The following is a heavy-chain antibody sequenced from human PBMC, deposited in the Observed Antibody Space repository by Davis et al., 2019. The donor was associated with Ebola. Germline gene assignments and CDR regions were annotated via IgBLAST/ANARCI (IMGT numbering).Heavy chain of an antibody. Sequence: ASVNVSCKASGYTFTSYGISWVRQAPGQGLEWMGWISAYNGNTNYAQKLQGRVTMTTDTSTSTAYIELRSLRSDDTAVYYCARASNYGDWFDPWGQGTLVTVSS. J-gene: IGHJ5*02. D-gene: IGHD4-11*01. V-gene: IGHV1-18*01. CDR3: ARASNYGDWFDP. CDR2: ISAYNGNT. CDR1: GYTFTSYG.